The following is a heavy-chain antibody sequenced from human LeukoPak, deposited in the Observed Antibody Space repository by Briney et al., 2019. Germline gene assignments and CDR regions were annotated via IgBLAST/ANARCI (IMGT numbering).Heavy chain of an antibody. Sequence: ASVKVSCMASGYTFTNYYIHWVRGAPGKRLESRGIITASGGSTTYTQKFQGRVTMTRDTSTSTVYMEMSSLRSEDTAVYYCARGMGDGYTGVRGEFDCWGQGTLVTVSS. CDR1: GYTFTNYY. V-gene: IGHV1-46*01. J-gene: IGHJ4*02. CDR2: ITASGGST. CDR3: ARGMGDGYTGVRGEFDC. D-gene: IGHD5-24*01.